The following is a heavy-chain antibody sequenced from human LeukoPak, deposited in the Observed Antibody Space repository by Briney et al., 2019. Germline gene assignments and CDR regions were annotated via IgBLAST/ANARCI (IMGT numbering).Heavy chain of an antibody. V-gene: IGHV1-46*01. CDR3: AREDYSGSYYGGVTN. CDR1: GYTFTSYY. J-gene: IGHJ4*02. CDR2: INPSGGST. D-gene: IGHD1-26*01. Sequence: GASVKVSCKASGYTFTSYYMHWVRQAPGQGLEWMGIINPSGGSTSYAQKFQGRVTMARDMSTSTVYMELSSLRSEDTAVYYCAREDYSGSYYGGVTNWGQGTLVTVSS.